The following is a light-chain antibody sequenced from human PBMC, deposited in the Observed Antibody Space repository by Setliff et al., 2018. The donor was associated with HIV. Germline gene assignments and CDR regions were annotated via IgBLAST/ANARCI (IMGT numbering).Light chain of an antibody. CDR3: SSYAITNTLL. J-gene: IGLJ1*01. Sequence: QSALAQPASVSGSPGQSITISCTGTSSDVGGYSLVSWYQQHPGKAPKLIIYEVRNRPSGVSHRFSGSKSGNTASLTISGLQAEDEADYYCSSYAITNTLLFGTGTKVTV. CDR2: EVR. V-gene: IGLV2-14*03. CDR1: SSDVGGYSL.